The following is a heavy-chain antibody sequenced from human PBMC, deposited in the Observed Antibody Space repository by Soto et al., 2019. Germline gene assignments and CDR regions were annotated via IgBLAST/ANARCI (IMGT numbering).Heavy chain of an antibody. CDR2: ISYAGSNK. Sequence: QVQLVESGGGVVQPGRSLRLSCAASGFTFSSYSMHWVRQAPGKGLEWVAVISYAGSNKYYADSVKGRFTVYRDNSKNTLYLQMNSLRAEGMAVYYCAKGSTAMTYFDYWGQRTLVTVSS. V-gene: IGHV3-30*18. CDR3: AKGSTAMTYFDY. CDR1: GFTFSSYS. J-gene: IGHJ4*02. D-gene: IGHD5-18*01.